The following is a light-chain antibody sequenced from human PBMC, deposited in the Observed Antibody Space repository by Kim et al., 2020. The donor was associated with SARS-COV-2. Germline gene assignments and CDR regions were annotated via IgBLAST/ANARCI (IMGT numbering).Light chain of an antibody. J-gene: IGLJ3*02. CDR1: ISDVGGYNY. V-gene: IGLV2-14*04. CDR3: NSFTSSSTWV. Sequence: GQSITISCTRTISDVGGYNYVSWYQQLPGKAPNLMIYDVTKRPSVVSARFSRSKSGNTASLPISGLQAEDEADYYCNSFTSSSTWVFGGGTQLTVL. CDR2: DVT.